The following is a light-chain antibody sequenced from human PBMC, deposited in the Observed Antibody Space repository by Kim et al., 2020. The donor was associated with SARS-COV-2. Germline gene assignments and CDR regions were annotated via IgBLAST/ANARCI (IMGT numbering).Light chain of an antibody. Sequence: DIQMTQSPSSLSASVGDRVTITCRASQGISNYLAWFQQKPGKVPRLLIYAASTLQSGVPSRFSGSGSGTDFTLTINSLQPEDFATYYCQKYNGAGTFGQGTKVDIK. CDR1: QGISNY. CDR3: QKYNGAGT. CDR2: AAS. J-gene: IGKJ1*01. V-gene: IGKV1-27*01.